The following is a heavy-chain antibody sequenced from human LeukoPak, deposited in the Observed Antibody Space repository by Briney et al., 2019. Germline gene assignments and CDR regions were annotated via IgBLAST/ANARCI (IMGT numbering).Heavy chain of an antibody. CDR3: ARAPYGSATNNYYMDV. Sequence: PSETLSLTCTVSGGSISSYHWSWIRQPPGKGLEWIGFFYYSGSTNYNPSLKSRVTISVDTPKSQFSLKLSSVTAADTAVYYCARAPYGSATNNYYMDVWGKGTTVTVSS. V-gene: IGHV4-59*01. J-gene: IGHJ6*03. CDR2: FYYSGST. CDR1: GGSISSYH. D-gene: IGHD3-10*01.